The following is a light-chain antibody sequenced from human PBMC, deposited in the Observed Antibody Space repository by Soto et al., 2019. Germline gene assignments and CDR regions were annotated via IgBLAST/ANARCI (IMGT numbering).Light chain of an antibody. J-gene: IGKJ1*01. CDR1: QSVSNNY. Sequence: EIVLTQSPGTLSLSPGERATLSCRASQSVSNNYLAWYQQKPGQAPRLLIYGASSRATGIPDRFSGSGSGTDFTLTISTLEPEDFAVYYCQRYDGSSTFGQGTKVDIK. V-gene: IGKV3-20*01. CDR2: GAS. CDR3: QRYDGSST.